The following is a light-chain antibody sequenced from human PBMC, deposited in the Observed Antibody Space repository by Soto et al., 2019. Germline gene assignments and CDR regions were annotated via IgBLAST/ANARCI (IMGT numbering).Light chain of an antibody. CDR1: SSNMGSNT. V-gene: IGLV1-44*01. CDR3: AAWDGSLNHIL. Sequence: HSVLTQPPSASGTPGQGVAISCSGSSSNMGSNTVNWYQHLPGTAPKLLIYNDNQRPSGVPDRFFGSKSGTSASLAITGLQSEDEADDYCAAWDGSLNHILFGGGTKLTVL. J-gene: IGLJ2*01. CDR2: NDN.